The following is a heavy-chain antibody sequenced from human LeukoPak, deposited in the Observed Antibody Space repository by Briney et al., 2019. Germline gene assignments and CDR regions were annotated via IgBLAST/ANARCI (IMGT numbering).Heavy chain of an antibody. CDR1: GGSISSSSYY. J-gene: IGHJ6*03. CDR2: IYYSGST. V-gene: IGHV4-39*01. CDR3: ARRGSSWSGYYYYYMDV. Sequence: SETLSLTCTVSGGSISSSSYYWGWIRQPPGKGLEWIGSIYYSGSTYYNPSLKSRVTISVDTSKNQFSLKLSSVTAADTAMYYCARRGSSWSGYYYYYMDVWGKGTTVTVSS. D-gene: IGHD6-13*01.